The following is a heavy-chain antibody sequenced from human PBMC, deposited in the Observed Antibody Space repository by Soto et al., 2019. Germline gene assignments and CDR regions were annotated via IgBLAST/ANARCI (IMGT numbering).Heavy chain of an antibody. V-gene: IGHV4-34*10. J-gene: IGHJ4*02. CDR1: GGSFSGYY. CDR3: ARQTTYSSSWHDC. Sequence: SATLSLTCAVYGGSFSGYYWSWIRQPPGKGLEWIGDINHSGSTNYNPSLKSRVTMSVDTSKNQFSLKVRSVTAADTAVYYCARQTTYSSSWHDCWGQGTLVTVSS. CDR2: INHSGST. D-gene: IGHD6-13*01.